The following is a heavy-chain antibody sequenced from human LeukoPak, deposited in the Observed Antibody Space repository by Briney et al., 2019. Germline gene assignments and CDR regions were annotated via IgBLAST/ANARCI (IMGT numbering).Heavy chain of an antibody. CDR3: ARLQLERRGNWFDP. Sequence: SVKVSCKPSGGTFSSYAISWVRQAPGQGLEWMGGIIPIFGTANYAQKFQGRVTITADESTSTAYMELSSLRSEDTAVYYCARLQLERRGNWFDPWGQGTLVTVSS. CDR1: GGTFSSYA. D-gene: IGHD1-1*01. V-gene: IGHV1-69*13. J-gene: IGHJ5*02. CDR2: IIPIFGTA.